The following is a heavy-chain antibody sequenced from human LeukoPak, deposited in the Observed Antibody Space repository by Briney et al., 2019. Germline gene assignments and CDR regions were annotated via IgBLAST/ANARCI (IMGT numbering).Heavy chain of an antibody. Sequence: PSETLSLTCTVSGGSISSSSHYWVWIRQPPGKGLEWIGSSYYSGRTYYNPSLKSRVTMSVETSKSHFSLKLSSVTAADTAVYYCVRLTMVRGVIITNAGWGQGTLVTVSS. CDR1: GGSISSSSHY. V-gene: IGHV4-39*01. CDR3: VRLTMVRGVIITNAG. CDR2: SYYSGRT. D-gene: IGHD3-10*01. J-gene: IGHJ4*02.